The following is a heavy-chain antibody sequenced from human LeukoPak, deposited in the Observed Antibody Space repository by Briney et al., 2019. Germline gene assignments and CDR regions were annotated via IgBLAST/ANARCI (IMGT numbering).Heavy chain of an antibody. D-gene: IGHD3-10*01. CDR2: IYYSGST. CDR1: GGSISSYY. Sequence: SETLSLTCTVSGGSISSYYWSWIRQPPGKGLEWIGYIYYSGSTNYNPSLKSRVTISVDTSKNQFSLKLSSVTAADTAVYYCARGGYGSGNHYYYYMDVWGKGTTVTVSS. V-gene: IGHV4-59*12. J-gene: IGHJ6*03. CDR3: ARGGYGSGNHYYYYMDV.